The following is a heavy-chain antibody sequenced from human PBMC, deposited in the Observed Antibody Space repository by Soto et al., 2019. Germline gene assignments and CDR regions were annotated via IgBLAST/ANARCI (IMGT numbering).Heavy chain of an antibody. Sequence: PSETLSLTCAVYGGSVNGYYWNWIRKPPGKGLEWIGEINHTGGTHYNPSLKSRVTMSVETSKNQFSLRLSSVTAADTAKYYCATRITVFGLLIPPFDPWGEGTQVTVYS. CDR1: GGSVNGYY. CDR3: ATRITVFGLLIPPFDP. J-gene: IGHJ5*02. V-gene: IGHV4-34*01. D-gene: IGHD3-3*01. CDR2: INHTGGT.